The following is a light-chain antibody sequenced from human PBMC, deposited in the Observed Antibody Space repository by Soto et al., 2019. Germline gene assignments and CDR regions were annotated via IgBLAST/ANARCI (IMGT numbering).Light chain of an antibody. CDR2: DDS. J-gene: IGLJ1*01. CDR1: NIGSKS. Sequence: ELAQSPSVSVAPGQTVSITCGGYNIGSKSVHWYQQKPGQAPVLVVYDDSDRRSGIPERFSGSNSGNTATLTITRVEAGDEADYHCLVWDSRSEHYVFGTGTKVTVL. CDR3: LVWDSRSEHYV. V-gene: IGLV3-21*02.